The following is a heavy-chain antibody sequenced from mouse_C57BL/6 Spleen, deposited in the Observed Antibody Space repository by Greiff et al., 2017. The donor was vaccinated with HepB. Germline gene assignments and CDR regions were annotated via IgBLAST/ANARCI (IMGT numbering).Heavy chain of an antibody. D-gene: IGHD2-3*01. J-gene: IGHJ3*01. CDR1: GFTFTDYY. Sequence: EVKVEESGGGLVQPGGSLSLSCAASGFTFTDYYMSWVRQPPGKALEWLGFIRNKANGYTTEYSASVKGRFTISRDNSQSILYLQMNALRAEDSATYYCARFDGYLTWFAYWGQGTLVTVSA. V-gene: IGHV7-3*01. CDR3: ARFDGYLTWFAY. CDR2: IRNKANGYTT.